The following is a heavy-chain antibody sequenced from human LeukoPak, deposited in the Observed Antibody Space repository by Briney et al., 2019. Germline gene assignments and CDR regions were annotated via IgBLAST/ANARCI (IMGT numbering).Heavy chain of an antibody. J-gene: IGHJ4*02. Sequence: SVKVSCKASGGTFSSYAISWVRQAPGQGLEWMGGIIPIFGTANYAQKFQGRVTITADKSTSTAYMELSSLRSEDTAVYYCARDLGEYYDFWSGYSGPFDYWGQGTLVTVSS. CDR1: GGTFSSYA. CDR2: IIPIFGTA. D-gene: IGHD3-3*01. CDR3: ARDLGEYYDFWSGYSGPFDY. V-gene: IGHV1-69*06.